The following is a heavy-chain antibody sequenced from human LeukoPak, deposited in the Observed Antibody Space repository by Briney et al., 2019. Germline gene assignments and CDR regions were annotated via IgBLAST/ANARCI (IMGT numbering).Heavy chain of an antibody. V-gene: IGHV4-34*01. Sequence: PSETLSLTCAVYGGSFSGYYWSWIRQPPGKGLEWIGEINHSGSTNYNPSLKSRVTISVDTSKNQFSLKLSSVTAADTAVYYCARAVTFGWFDPWGQGTLVTVSS. CDR1: GGSFSGYY. CDR2: INHSGST. D-gene: IGHD3-16*01. CDR3: ARAVTFGWFDP. J-gene: IGHJ5*02.